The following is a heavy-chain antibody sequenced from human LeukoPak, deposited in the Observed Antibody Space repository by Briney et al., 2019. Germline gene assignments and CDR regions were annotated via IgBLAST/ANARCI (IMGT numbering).Heavy chain of an antibody. Sequence: GGSLRLSCAASGFTFSSYGMHWVRQAPGKGLEWVANIKQDGSEKYYVDSVKGRFTISRDNAKNSLYLQMNSLRAEDTAVYYCARDSPRVDYYYGMDVWGQGTTVTVSS. CDR1: GFTFSSYG. CDR3: ARDSPRVDYYYGMDV. CDR2: IKQDGSEK. V-gene: IGHV3-7*01. J-gene: IGHJ6*02.